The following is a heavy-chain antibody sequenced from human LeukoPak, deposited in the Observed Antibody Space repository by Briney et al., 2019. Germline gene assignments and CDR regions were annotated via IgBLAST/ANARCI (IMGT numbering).Heavy chain of an antibody. J-gene: IGHJ3*02. D-gene: IGHD6-13*01. CDR2: IWYDGSNK. CDR1: GFTFSSYG. Sequence: PGRSLRLPCAASGFTFSSYGMYWVRQAPGKGLEWVAVIWYDGSNKYYADSVKGRFTISRDNSKNTLYLQMNSLRVEDTAVYYCARRIAAAGTRRGAFDIWGQGTMVTVSS. CDR3: ARRIAAAGTRRGAFDI. V-gene: IGHV3-33*01.